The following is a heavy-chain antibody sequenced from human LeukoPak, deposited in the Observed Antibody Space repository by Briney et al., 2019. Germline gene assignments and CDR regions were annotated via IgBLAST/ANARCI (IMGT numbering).Heavy chain of an antibody. CDR3: ARDPTTYYDFWSGHLGIPSGLDYYYYMDV. V-gene: IGHV3-7*01. Sequence: GGSLRLSCAASGFTFSSYWMSWVRQAPGKGLEWVANIKQDGSEKYYVDSVKGRFTISRDNAKNSLYLQMNSLRAEDTAVYYCARDPTTYYDFWSGHLGIPSGLDYYYYMDVWGKGTTVTVSS. CDR1: GFTFSSYW. CDR2: IKQDGSEK. J-gene: IGHJ6*03. D-gene: IGHD3-3*01.